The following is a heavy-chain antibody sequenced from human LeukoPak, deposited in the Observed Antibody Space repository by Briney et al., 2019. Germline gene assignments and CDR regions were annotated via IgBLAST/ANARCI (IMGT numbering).Heavy chain of an antibody. CDR1: GGSISSSSYY. V-gene: IGHV4-39*07. J-gene: IGHJ4*02. CDR3: ARRYSSGWYGGYFDY. D-gene: IGHD6-19*01. CDR2: IYYSGST. Sequence: SETLSLTCTLSGGSISSSSYYWGWIRQPPGKGLEWIGSIYYSGSTYYNPSLKSRVTISVDTSKNQFSLKLSSVTAADTAVYYCARRYSSGWYGGYFDYWGQGTLVTVSS.